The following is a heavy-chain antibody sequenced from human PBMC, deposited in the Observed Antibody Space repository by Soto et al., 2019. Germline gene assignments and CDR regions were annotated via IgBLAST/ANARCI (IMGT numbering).Heavy chain of an antibody. CDR3: ARGGCSGGSCYTDYYYYMDV. J-gene: IGHJ6*03. V-gene: IGHV4-39*01. Sequence: SETLSLTCTVSGGSISSSSYYWGWIRQPPGKGLEWIGSIYYSGSTYYNPSLKSRVTISVDTSKNQFSLKLSSVTAADTAVYYCARGGCSGGSCYTDYYYYMDVWGKGTTVTVSS. CDR2: IYYSGST. D-gene: IGHD2-15*01. CDR1: GGSISSSSYY.